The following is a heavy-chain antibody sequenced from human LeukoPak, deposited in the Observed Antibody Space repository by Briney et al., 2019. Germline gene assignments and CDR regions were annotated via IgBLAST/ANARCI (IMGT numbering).Heavy chain of an antibody. Sequence: PGGSLRLSCAASGFTFSSYAMSWVRQAPGKGLEWVSATSGSDGTTYYADSVKGRFTISRDNSKNTLYLQMNSLRAEDTAVYYCAKKLEQLVRTFDYWGQGTLVTVSS. D-gene: IGHD6-6*01. J-gene: IGHJ4*02. CDR1: GFTFSSYA. V-gene: IGHV3-23*01. CDR2: TSGSDGTT. CDR3: AKKLEQLVRTFDY.